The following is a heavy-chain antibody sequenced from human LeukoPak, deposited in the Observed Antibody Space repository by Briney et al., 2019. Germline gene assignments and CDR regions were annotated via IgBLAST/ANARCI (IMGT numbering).Heavy chain of an antibody. CDR3: ARGEGGYNYAF. CDR2: INPADADT. V-gene: IGHV5-51*01. CDR1: GYSFTSYW. D-gene: IGHD5-24*01. J-gene: IGHJ4*02. Sequence: GESLKISCKTSGYSFTSYWIAWVRQIPGKGLEWVGIINPADADTRYSLSLQGQVTISADRSISTAYLQWSSLKASDTAIYYCARGEGGYNYAFWGQGTLVSVSS.